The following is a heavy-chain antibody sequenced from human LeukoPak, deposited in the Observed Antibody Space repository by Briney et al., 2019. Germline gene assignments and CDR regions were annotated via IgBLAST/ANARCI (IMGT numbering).Heavy chain of an antibody. Sequence: SETLSLTCTVSGGSISSGGYYWSWIRQHPGKGLEWIGYIYYSGSTYYNPSLKSRVTISVDTSKNQFSLKLSSVTAADTAVYYCARGGSGEYDIWGQGTMVTVPS. D-gene: IGHD3-10*01. J-gene: IGHJ3*02. CDR3: ARGGSGEYDI. V-gene: IGHV4-31*03. CDR1: GGSISSGGYY. CDR2: IYYSGST.